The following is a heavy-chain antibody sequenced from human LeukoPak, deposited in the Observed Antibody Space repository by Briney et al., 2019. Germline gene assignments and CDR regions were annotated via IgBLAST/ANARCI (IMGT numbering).Heavy chain of an antibody. CDR3: ARDAAAAGPFDY. CDR2: ISTYNGHT. Sequence: ASVKVSCKASGYTFIDYGVSWLRQAPGQGLEWMGWISTYNGHTYYAQKLQGRVTTTTDTSTSTAYMELRSLRSNDTAVYYCARDAAAAGPFDYWGQGTLVTVSS. D-gene: IGHD6-13*01. J-gene: IGHJ4*02. CDR1: GYTFIDYG. V-gene: IGHV1-18*01.